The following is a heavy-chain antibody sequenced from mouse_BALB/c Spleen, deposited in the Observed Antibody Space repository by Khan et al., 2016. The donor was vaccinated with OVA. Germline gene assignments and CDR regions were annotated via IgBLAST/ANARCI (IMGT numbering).Heavy chain of an antibody. J-gene: IGHJ4*01. CDR3: ARQSYDGYYNYAMDY. CDR2: FYPGTNSI. Sequence: QVQLQQSGAELVTPGTSVKLSCKASGYTFTYYIIHWVKQRSGQGLEWIGWFYPGTNSIEYNEKFKDKATLTADKSSSTVYMELSRLTSEDSAVYFCARQSYDGYYNYAMDYWGQGTSVTVSS. D-gene: IGHD2-3*01. CDR1: GYTFTYYI. V-gene: IGHV1-62-2*01.